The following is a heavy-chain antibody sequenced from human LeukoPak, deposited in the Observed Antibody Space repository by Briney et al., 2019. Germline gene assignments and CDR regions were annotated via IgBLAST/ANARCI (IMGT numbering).Heavy chain of an antibody. Sequence: GGSLRLSCAASGFTFSSYAMHWVRQAPGKGLEWVSAISGSGGGTYYADSVKGRFTISRDNSKNTLYLQMNSLRAEDTAVYYCAAHRYSGTYPYYFDYWGQGALVTVSS. V-gene: IGHV3-23*01. CDR3: AAHRYSGTYPYYFDY. J-gene: IGHJ4*02. D-gene: IGHD1-26*01. CDR2: ISGSGGGT. CDR1: GFTFSSYA.